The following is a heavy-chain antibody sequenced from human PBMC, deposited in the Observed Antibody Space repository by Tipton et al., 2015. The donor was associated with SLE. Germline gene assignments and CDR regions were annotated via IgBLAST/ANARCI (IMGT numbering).Heavy chain of an antibody. Sequence: TLSLTCTVYTGSFSGYYWSWIRQPPGKGLEWIGYIYYSGSTNYHPSLKGRGTISVDTSKNQFSLKLTSVTAADTAVYYCARRDFWTGYFDYWGQGTLVTVSS. D-gene: IGHD3/OR15-3a*01. CDR2: IYYSGST. CDR1: TGSFSGYY. V-gene: IGHV4-59*01. J-gene: IGHJ4*02. CDR3: ARRDFWTGYFDY.